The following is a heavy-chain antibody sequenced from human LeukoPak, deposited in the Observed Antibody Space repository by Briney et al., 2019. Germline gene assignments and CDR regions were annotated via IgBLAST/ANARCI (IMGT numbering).Heavy chain of an antibody. CDR2: ISSTSTYI. J-gene: IGHJ4*02. CDR1: GFTFSTYT. D-gene: IGHD4-17*01. V-gene: IGHV3-21*01. Sequence: GGSLTLSCAASGFTFSTYTMNWVRQAPGKGLEWVSSISSTSTYIYYADSLEGRFTISRDNAKNSLYLQMNSLRAEDTAVYYCARVATVPSFDYWGQGTLVTVSS. CDR3: ARVATVPSFDY.